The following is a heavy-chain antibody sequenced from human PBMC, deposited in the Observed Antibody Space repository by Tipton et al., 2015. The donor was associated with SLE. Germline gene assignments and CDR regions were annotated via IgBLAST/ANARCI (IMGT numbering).Heavy chain of an antibody. CDR1: DSTFYSYG. V-gene: IGHV3-30*02. CDR2: IRYDGSNK. D-gene: IGHD3-22*01. Sequence: SLRLSCAASDSTFYSYGMHWVRQAPGKGLEWVAFIRYDGSNKYYADSVKGRFTISRDNSKNTLYLQMNSLRAEDTAVYYCAKDRHYYDSSGRYYFDYWGQGTLVTVSS. CDR3: AKDRHYYDSSGRYYFDY. J-gene: IGHJ4*02.